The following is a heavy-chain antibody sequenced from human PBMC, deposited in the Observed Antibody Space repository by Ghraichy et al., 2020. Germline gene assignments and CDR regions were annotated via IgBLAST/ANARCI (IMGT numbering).Heavy chain of an antibody. CDR1: GFTFSTYA. V-gene: IGHV3-30-3*01. CDR2: ISYDGSNK. Sequence: GGSLRLSCAASGFTFSTYAMHWVRQAPGKGLEWVALISYDGSNKYYADSVKGRFTISRDNSKNTLYLQMNSLRAEDTAVYYCARRGEQWLVRRDAFDVWGQGTMVTVSS. CDR3: ARRGEQWLVRRDAFDV. J-gene: IGHJ3*01. D-gene: IGHD6-19*01.